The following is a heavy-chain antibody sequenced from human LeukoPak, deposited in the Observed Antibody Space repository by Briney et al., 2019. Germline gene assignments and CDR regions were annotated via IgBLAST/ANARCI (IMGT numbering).Heavy chain of an antibody. J-gene: IGHJ4*02. V-gene: IGHV3-23*01. D-gene: IGHD2-2*01. CDR3: AKDPFRTRVSAPDY. CDR2: ISGSGTTT. Sequence: GGSLRLSCAGSGFIFSSYAMSWVRQAPGKGLEWVSAISGSGTTTYYADSVKGRFTISRDNSNNTLYLQMNSLGAEDTAVYYCAKDPFRTRVSAPDYWGQGTLVTVSS. CDR1: GFIFSSYA.